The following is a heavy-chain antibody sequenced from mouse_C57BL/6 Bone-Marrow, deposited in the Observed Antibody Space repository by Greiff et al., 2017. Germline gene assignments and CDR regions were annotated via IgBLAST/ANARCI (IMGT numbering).Heavy chain of an antibody. V-gene: IGHV1-85*01. CDR1: GYTFTSYD. Sequence: VNVVESGPELVKPGASVKLSCKASGYTFTSYDINWVKQRPGQGLEWIGWIDPRDGSTKYNEKFKGKATLTVDTSSSTAYMELHSLTSEDSAVYFCARLEFDGSSGDWYFDVWGTGTTVTVSS. D-gene: IGHD1-1*01. CDR2: IDPRDGST. J-gene: IGHJ1*03. CDR3: ARLEFDGSSGDWYFDV.